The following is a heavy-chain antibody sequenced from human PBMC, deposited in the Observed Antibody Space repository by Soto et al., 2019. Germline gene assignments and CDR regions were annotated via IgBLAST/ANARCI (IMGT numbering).Heavy chain of an antibody. CDR2: IKREAYGGTV. V-gene: IGHV3-15*01. CDR3: STNYYDSRGYDNWFDP. D-gene: IGHD3-22*01. Sequence: PGGSLRLSCAASGFTFSDAWMSWVRQAPGRGLEWVGRIKREAYGGTVVYAASVKGRFTISRDDSKSIAYLQMNSLKTEDTAVYYCSTNYYDSRGYDNWFDPWGPGTLVTVSS. CDR1: GFTFSDAW. J-gene: IGHJ5*02.